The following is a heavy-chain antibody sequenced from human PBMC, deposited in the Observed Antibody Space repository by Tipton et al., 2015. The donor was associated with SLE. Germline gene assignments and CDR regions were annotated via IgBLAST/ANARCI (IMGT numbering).Heavy chain of an antibody. CDR1: GFIFTNFA. CDR3: AKDRIPYYHYGVDV. CDR2: TYARDVA. D-gene: IGHD2-15*01. V-gene: IGHV3-23*03. Sequence: SLRLSCAASGFIFTNFAFGWVRQAPGKGLEWVSLTYARDVAYYADSVKGRFTISRDNSKSTLFLQMNSLRPEDTAIYYCAKDRIPYYHYGVDVWGHGTTVTVSS. J-gene: IGHJ6*02.